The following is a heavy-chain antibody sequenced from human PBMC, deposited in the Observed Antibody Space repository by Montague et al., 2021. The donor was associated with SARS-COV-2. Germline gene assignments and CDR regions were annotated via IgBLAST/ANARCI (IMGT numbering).Heavy chain of an antibody. Sequence: SETLSLTCTVSGGSISSSSYYWGWIRQPPGKGLEWIGSIYYTGNTYYNPSLKSRVTISVDTSKNQFSLKLSSVTAADTAVYYCARDTRIAMLVVVTCYGLDVWGQGTTVTVSS. J-gene: IGHJ6*02. D-gene: IGHD3-22*01. CDR1: GGSISSSSYY. V-gene: IGHV4-39*07. CDR3: ARDTRIAMLVVVTCYGLDV. CDR2: IYYTGNT.